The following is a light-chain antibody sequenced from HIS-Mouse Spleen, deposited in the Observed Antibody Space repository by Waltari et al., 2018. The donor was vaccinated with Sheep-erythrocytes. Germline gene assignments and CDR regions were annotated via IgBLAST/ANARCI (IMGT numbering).Light chain of an antibody. V-gene: IGLV2-11*01. Sequence: QSALTQPRSVSGSPGQSVTISGTGTSRDGGGYNYVSWYQQHPGKAPKLMIYDVSTRPSGVPDRFSGSKSGNTASLTISGLQAEDEADYYCCSYAGSYTLVFGGGTKLTVL. CDR2: DVS. CDR3: CSYAGSYTLV. CDR1: SRDGGGYNY. J-gene: IGLJ2*01.